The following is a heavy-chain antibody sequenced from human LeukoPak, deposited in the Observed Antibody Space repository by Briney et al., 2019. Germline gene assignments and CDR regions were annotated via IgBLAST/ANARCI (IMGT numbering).Heavy chain of an antibody. CDR3: AKDRMTTFVYYYMDV. CDR1: GYTFTNYA. Sequence: ASVKVSCKASGYTFTNYAISWVRQAPGQGLEWMGWISAYNGNTNYAQNLQGRVTMTTDTSTSTAYMELRSLRSDDTAVYYCAKDRMTTFVYYYMDVWGKGTTVTVSS. D-gene: IGHD4-11*01. V-gene: IGHV1-18*01. J-gene: IGHJ6*03. CDR2: ISAYNGNT.